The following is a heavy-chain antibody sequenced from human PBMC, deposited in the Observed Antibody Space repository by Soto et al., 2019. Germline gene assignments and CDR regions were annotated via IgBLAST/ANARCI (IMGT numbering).Heavy chain of an antibody. Sequence: SETLSLTCTVSGASITNDDFLWSWVRQHPDKGLEWLAYITYGGSIYYNPSLRSRLSVSIDKSKSQFSLNVRSVTAADTAVYFCAKMGRTQLWLLVQNWGQGLPVTVSS. CDR1: GASITNDDFL. V-gene: IGHV4-31*03. D-gene: IGHD5-18*01. CDR3: AKMGRTQLWLLVQN. CDR2: ITYGGSI. J-gene: IGHJ4*02.